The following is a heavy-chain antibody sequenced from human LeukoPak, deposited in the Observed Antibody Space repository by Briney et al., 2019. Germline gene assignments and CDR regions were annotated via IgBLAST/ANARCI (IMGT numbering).Heavy chain of an antibody. CDR3: AVPSKWGSENDAFDI. V-gene: IGHV1-8*01. CDR1: AYTFTSYD. Sequence: GASVKVSCKASAYTFTSYDINWVRQATGQGLEWMGWMNPNSGNTGYAQKFQGRVTMTRNTSISTAYMELSSLRSEDAAVYYCAVPSKWGSENDAFDIWGQGTMVTVSS. CDR2: MNPNSGNT. D-gene: IGHD7-27*01. J-gene: IGHJ3*02.